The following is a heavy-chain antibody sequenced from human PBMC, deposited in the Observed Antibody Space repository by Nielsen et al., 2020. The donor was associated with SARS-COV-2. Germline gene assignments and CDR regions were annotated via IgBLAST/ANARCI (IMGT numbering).Heavy chain of an antibody. CDR1: GGSISSSSYY. D-gene: IGHD6-19*01. Sequence: SETLSLTCTVSGGSISSSSYYLGWIRQPPGKGLEWIGSIYYSGSTYYNPSLKSRVTISVDTSKNQFSLKLSSVTAADTAVYYCARQLGGSGWYFYYGMDVWGQGTTVTVSS. J-gene: IGHJ6*02. CDR3: ARQLGGSGWYFYYGMDV. CDR2: IYYSGST. V-gene: IGHV4-39*01.